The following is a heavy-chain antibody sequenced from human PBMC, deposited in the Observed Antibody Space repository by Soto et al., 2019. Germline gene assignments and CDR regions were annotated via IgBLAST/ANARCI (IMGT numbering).Heavy chain of an antibody. J-gene: IGHJ4*02. CDR2: ISSTTNYI. V-gene: IGHV3-21*06. CDR1: GFTFTRYS. CDR3: ARESEDLTSNFDY. Sequence: TGGSLRLSCAASGFTFTRYSMNWVRQAPGKGLEWVSSISSTTNYIYYGDSMKGRFTISRDNAKNSLYLEMNSLRAEDTAVYYCARESEDLTSNFDYWGQGTLVTVSS.